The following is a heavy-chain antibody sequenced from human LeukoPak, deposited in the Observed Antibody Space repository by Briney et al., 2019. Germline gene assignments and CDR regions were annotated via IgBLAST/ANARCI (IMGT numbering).Heavy chain of an antibody. CDR3: AKESADTAMDY. J-gene: IGHJ4*02. D-gene: IGHD5-18*01. CDR1: GFTFSSYG. Sequence: PGGSLRLSCAASGFTFSSYGMHWVRQAPGKGLEWVAVIWYDGSNKYYADSVKGRFTISRDNSKNTLCLQMNSLRAEDTAVYYCAKESADTAMDYWGQGTLVAVSS. V-gene: IGHV3-33*06. CDR2: IWYDGSNK.